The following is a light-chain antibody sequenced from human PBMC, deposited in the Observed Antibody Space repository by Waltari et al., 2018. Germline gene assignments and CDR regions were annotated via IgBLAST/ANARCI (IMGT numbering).Light chain of an antibody. J-gene: IGKJ1*01. V-gene: IGKV1-39*01. Sequence: DIQMTQSPSSLSASVGDRVIITCRASQNIINYLNWYQQIPGKAPKILIYTASSLKNGVPARFSGSGSGTDFTLTISSLQPEDFATYYCQQSYNLPRTFGQGTKVEIK. CDR1: QNIINY. CDR3: QQSYNLPRT. CDR2: TAS.